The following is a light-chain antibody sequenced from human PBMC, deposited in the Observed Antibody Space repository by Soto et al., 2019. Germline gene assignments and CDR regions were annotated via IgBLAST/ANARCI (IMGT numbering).Light chain of an antibody. CDR3: QQYDSSPRT. CDR1: QYINTR. J-gene: IGKJ1*01. V-gene: IGKV3-20*01. Sequence: EIVFTQSPATLSSFPGDRVTLSCRASQYINTRLAWYQHRPGQAPRLLIYQTSLRAAGIPARFSGSGSGTDFTLTISRLEPEDFAVYWCQQYDSSPRTFGQGTKVDIK. CDR2: QTS.